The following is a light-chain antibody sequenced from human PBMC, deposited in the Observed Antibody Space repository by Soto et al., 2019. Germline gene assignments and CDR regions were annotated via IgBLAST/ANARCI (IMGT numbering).Light chain of an antibody. J-gene: IGLJ2*01. CDR1: SSNIGAGYD. V-gene: IGLV1-40*01. Sequence: QSVLTQPPSVSGAPGKRVTISCTGSSSNIGAGYDVHWYQQLPGTAPKLLIYGNSNRPSGVPDRFSGSKSGTLASLAITGLQAEDEADYYCQSYDSSLSGVVFGGGTKLTVL. CDR3: QSYDSSLSGVV. CDR2: GNS.